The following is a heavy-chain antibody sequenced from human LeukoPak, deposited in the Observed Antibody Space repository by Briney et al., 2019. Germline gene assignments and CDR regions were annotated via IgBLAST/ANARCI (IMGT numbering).Heavy chain of an antibody. CDR1: GFSFSSYG. D-gene: IGHD1-20*01. V-gene: IGHV3-30*03. CDR3: ALLVGNNWNPNAFDI. CDR2: ISYDGSSK. Sequence: PGGSLRLSCAASGFSFSSYGMHWVRQAPGKGLEWVAVISYDGSSKYYADSVKGRFTISRDNSKNTLYLQMNSLRTEDTALYYCALLVGNNWNPNAFDIWGQGTMVTVSS. J-gene: IGHJ3*02.